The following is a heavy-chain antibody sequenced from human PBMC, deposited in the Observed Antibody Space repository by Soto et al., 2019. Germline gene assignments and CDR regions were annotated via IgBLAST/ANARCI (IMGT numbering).Heavy chain of an antibody. D-gene: IGHD6-19*01. V-gene: IGHV1-18*01. CDR3: ARDRGVAPPVAGNTHYYYYMDV. Sequence: QDQLVQSGVEVKKPGASVKVSCKASGYSFTNYGITWVRQAPGQGFEWMGWISAYNGNTNYAQKCQGRDTMTTDASTSTAYLELRSLRSDDTAVYYCARDRGVAPPVAGNTHYYYYMDVWGKGTTVTVSS. J-gene: IGHJ6*03. CDR2: ISAYNGNT. CDR1: GYSFTNYG.